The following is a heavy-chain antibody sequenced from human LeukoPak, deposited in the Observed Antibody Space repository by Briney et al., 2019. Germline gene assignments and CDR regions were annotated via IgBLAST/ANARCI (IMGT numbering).Heavy chain of an antibody. CDR1: GGSISTYY. Sequence: SETLSLTCTVSGGSISTYYWGWIRQPPGKGLEWIGSIYQSGTTYYNLSLKSRVTISVDTSKNQFSLKLSSVTAADTAVYYCAGLAWGRLDYWGQGTLVTVSS. CDR3: AGLAWGRLDY. V-gene: IGHV4-38-2*02. J-gene: IGHJ4*02. CDR2: IYQSGTT. D-gene: IGHD7-27*01.